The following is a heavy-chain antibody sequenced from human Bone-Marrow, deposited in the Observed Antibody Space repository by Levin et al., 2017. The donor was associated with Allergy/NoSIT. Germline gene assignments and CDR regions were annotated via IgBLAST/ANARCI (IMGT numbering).Heavy chain of an antibody. J-gene: IGHJ5*02. Sequence: GESLKISCAASGFTVSSNYMSWVRQAPGKGLEWVSVIYSGGSTYYADSVKGRFTISRDNSKNTLYLQMNSLRAEDTAVYYCARDMEGIWFDPWGQGTLVTVSS. CDR2: IYSGGST. V-gene: IGHV3-66*01. CDR3: ARDMEGIWFDP. CDR1: GFTVSSNY. D-gene: IGHD6-13*01.